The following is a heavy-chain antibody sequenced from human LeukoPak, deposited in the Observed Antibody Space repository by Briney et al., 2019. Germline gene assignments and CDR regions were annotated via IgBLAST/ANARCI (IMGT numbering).Heavy chain of an antibody. CDR3: ARGSTLGGRWLRNFDY. V-gene: IGHV1-3*01. Sequence: ASVKVSCKASGYTFTSYAMHWVRQAPGQRLEWMGWINAGNGNTKYSQKFQGRVTITRDTSASTAYMELSSLRSEDTAVYYCARGSTLGGRWLRNFDYWGQGTLVTVSS. D-gene: IGHD5-24*01. CDR2: INAGNGNT. CDR1: GYTFTSYA. J-gene: IGHJ4*02.